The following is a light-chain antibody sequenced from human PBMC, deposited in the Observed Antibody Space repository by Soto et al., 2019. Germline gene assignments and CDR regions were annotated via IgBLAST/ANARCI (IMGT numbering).Light chain of an antibody. CDR2: GNS. CDR3: QSYYSSLSGSI. V-gene: IGLV1-40*01. J-gene: IGLJ2*01. CDR1: SSNIGAGYD. Sequence: QSVLTQPPSVSGSPGQRVTISCTGTSSNIGAGYDVPWYQQLPGTAPKLLISGNSNRPSGVPDRFSGSKSGTSASLAITGVQAADEADYYCQSYYSSLSGSIFGGGTKLTVL.